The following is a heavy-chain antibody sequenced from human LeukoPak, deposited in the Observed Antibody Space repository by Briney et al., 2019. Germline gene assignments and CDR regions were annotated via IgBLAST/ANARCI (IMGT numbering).Heavy chain of an antibody. CDR1: GSRFSTYG. D-gene: IGHD7-27*01. V-gene: IGHV3-33*01. CDR3: ARDRSWGSQCYFDY. Sequence: GGSLRLSCAASGSRFSTYGMHWVRQAPGKGLEWVGVIWYDGSNNIYAESVKGRFTISRDNSKNTLYLQMNRLRDEDTAVYYCARDRSWGSQCYFDYWGQGTLVTVSS. J-gene: IGHJ4*02. CDR2: IWYDGSNN.